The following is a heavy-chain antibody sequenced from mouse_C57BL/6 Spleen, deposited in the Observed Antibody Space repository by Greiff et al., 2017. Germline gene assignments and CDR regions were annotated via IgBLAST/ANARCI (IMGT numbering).Heavy chain of an antibody. CDR2: ISSGGDCI. D-gene: IGHD3-3*01. Sequence: EVNVVESGEGLVKPGGSLKLSCAASGFTFSSYAMSWVRQTPEKRLEWVAYISSGGDCIYYADTVKGRFTISRDNARNTLYLQMSSLKSEDTAMYYCTREGHGDYFDYWGQGITLTVSS. J-gene: IGHJ2*01. CDR3: TREGHGDYFDY. CDR1: GFTFSSYA. V-gene: IGHV5-9-1*02.